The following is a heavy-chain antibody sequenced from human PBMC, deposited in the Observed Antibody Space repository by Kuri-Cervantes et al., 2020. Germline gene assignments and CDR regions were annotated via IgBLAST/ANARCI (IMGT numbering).Heavy chain of an antibody. V-gene: IGHV4-59*01. CDR1: GFTFDDYA. J-gene: IGHJ6*03. D-gene: IGHD6-6*01. Sequence: ESLKISCAASGFTFDDYAMHWVRQPPGKGLEWIGYMHYSGSGSANYSPSLKSRVTISLDTSKNQFSLNLNSVTAADTAVYYCAKGTTTSIAARLGYYYYIDVWGKGTTVTVSS. CDR3: AKGTTTSIAARLGYYYYIDV. CDR2: MHYSGSGSA.